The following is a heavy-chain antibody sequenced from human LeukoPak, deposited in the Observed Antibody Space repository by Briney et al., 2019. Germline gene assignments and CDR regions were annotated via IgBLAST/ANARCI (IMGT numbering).Heavy chain of an antibody. CDR3: EGRRVVVPAATEPGNWFDP. CDR2: IYYSGST. V-gene: IGHV4-39*01. D-gene: IGHD2-2*01. Sequence: PSETLSLTCTVSGGSISSSSYYWGWIRQPPGKGLEWIGSIYYSGSTYYNPSLKSRVTISVDTSKNQFSLKLSSVTAADTAVYYCEGRRVVVPAATEPGNWFDPWGQGTLVTVSS. J-gene: IGHJ5*02. CDR1: GGSISSSSYY.